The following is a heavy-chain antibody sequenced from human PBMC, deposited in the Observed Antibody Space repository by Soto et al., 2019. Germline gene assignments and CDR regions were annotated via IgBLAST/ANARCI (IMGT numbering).Heavy chain of an antibody. J-gene: IGHJ4*02. V-gene: IGHV2-5*02. CDR2: IYWDDDK. D-gene: IGHD6-13*01. Sequence: QITLKESGPTLVKPTQTLTLTCTFSGFSFTTDGMGVGWIRQPPGKALEWLALIYWDDDKRYSPSLKSRLTITKDASRNQVVLTSTNMDPADTATYSCAHLYWAASGTRYYFDYWGQGTLVTVSS. CDR1: GFSFTTDGMG. CDR3: AHLYWAASGTRYYFDY.